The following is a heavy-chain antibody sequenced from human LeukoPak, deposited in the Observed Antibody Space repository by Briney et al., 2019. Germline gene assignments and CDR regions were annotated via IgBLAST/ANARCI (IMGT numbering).Heavy chain of an antibody. D-gene: IGHD6-13*01. CDR2: MNPNSGNT. V-gene: IGHV1-8*01. Sequence: ASVKVSCKASGYTFTSYDINWVRQATGQGLEWMGWMNPNSGNTGYAQKFQGRVTMTRNTSISTAYVELSSLRSEDTAVYYCARYRGQLVPRYYFDYWGQGTLVTVSS. CDR3: ARYRGQLVPRYYFDY. J-gene: IGHJ4*02. CDR1: GYTFTSYD.